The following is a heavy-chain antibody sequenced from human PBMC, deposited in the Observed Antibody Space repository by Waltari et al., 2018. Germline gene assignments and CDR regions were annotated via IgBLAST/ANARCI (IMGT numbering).Heavy chain of an antibody. J-gene: IGHJ5*02. CDR3: AREVGVEMAIIMGAGWFDP. D-gene: IGHD2-21*01. Sequence: QVQLVQSGAEVKKPGSSVKVSCKASGGTFSSYAISWVRQAPGQGLEWMGGNIPILGTANYAQNFQGSVTMTADESRSTAYMELSSLRSEDTAVYYCAREVGVEMAIIMGAGWFDPWGQGTLVTVSS. CDR1: GGTFSSYA. V-gene: IGHV1-69*01. CDR2: NIPILGTA.